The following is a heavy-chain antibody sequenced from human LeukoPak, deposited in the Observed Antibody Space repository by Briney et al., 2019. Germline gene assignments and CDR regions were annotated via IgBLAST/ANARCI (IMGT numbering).Heavy chain of an antibody. CDR1: GYSFNDYD. CDR2: MNPDSGNT. V-gene: IGHV1-8*01. Sequence: ASVKVSCKAPGYSFNDYDINWVRQATGQGFEWMGWMNPDSGNTGFALKFQGRVTMTRNTSINAVYMELSSLRFEDTAVYYCARGKARITLIQAIDCWGQGTLVTVSS. J-gene: IGHJ4*02. D-gene: IGHD3-22*01. CDR3: ARGKARITLIQAIDC.